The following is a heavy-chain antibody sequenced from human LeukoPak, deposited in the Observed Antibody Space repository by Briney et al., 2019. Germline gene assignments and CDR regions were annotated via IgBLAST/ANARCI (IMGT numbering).Heavy chain of an antibody. V-gene: IGHV1-69*05. CDR3: ARAVSQLERLWGINYYYYMDV. CDR1: GGTFSSYA. CDR2: IIPIFGTA. Sequence: ASVKVSCKASGGTFSSYAISWVRQAPGQGLEWMGGIIPIFGTANYAQKFQGRVTITTDESTNTAYMELSSLRSEDTAVYYCARAVSQLERLWGINYYYYMDVWGKGTTVTVSS. J-gene: IGHJ6*03. D-gene: IGHD1-1*01.